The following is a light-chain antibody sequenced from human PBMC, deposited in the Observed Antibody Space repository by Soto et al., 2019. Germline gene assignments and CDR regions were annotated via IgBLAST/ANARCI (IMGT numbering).Light chain of an antibody. V-gene: IGKV3-15*01. Sequence: EIVMTQSPATLSVSPGERATLSCRASQSVSSNLAWYQQKSGQTPRLLIYGASTRATDIPARFSGSGSGTDFPLSISSLQAEDFAVYYCQQYDNWPLPFGGGTKVEIK. CDR1: QSVSSN. J-gene: IGKJ4*01. CDR3: QQYDNWPLP. CDR2: GAS.